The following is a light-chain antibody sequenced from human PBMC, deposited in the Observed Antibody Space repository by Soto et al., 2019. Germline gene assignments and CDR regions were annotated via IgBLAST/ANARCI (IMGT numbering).Light chain of an antibody. CDR1: SGSVSTSYY. V-gene: IGLV8-61*01. Sequence: QTVVTQEPSFSVSPGGTVTLTCGLSSGSVSTSYYPSWYQQTPGQAPRTLIYTTNTRSSGVPDRFSGSILGNKAALTITGAHADDESDYYCVLFLGNGISVFGGGTQLTVL. J-gene: IGLJ2*01. CDR2: TTN. CDR3: VLFLGNGISV.